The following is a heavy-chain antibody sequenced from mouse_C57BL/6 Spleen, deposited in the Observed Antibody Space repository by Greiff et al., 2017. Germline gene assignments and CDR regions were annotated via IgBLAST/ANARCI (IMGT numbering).Heavy chain of an antibody. CDR2: INPASGGT. D-gene: IGHD2-4*01. CDR3: AREGYDYDGYYFDD. Sequence: VQLQESGAELVRPGTSVKVSCKASGYAFTNYLIAWVKQRPGQGLEWIGVINPASGGTNYNEQFKGKATLTADKSASTAYMQLSSLTSEDSAVYFCAREGYDYDGYYFDDWGQGTTLTVAS. V-gene: IGHV1-54*01. CDR1: GYAFTNYL. J-gene: IGHJ2*01.